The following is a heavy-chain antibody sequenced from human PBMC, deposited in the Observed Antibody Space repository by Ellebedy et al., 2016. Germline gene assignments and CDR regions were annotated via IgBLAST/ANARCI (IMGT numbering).Heavy chain of an antibody. CDR2: ISWNSGSI. J-gene: IGHJ6*02. CDR1: GFTFSSYG. V-gene: IGHV3-23*01. CDR3: AKGTGWDIVVVPAAGYYYYYYGMDV. Sequence: GESLKISXAASGFTFSSYGMHWVRQAPGKGLEWVSGISWNSGSIGYADSVKGRFTISRDNSKNTLYLQMNSLRAEDTAVYYCAKGTGWDIVVVPAAGYYYYYYGMDVWGQGTTVTVSS. D-gene: IGHD2-2*01.